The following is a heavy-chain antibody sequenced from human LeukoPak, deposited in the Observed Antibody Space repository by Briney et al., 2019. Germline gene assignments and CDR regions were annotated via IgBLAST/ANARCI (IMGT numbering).Heavy chain of an antibody. V-gene: IGHV1-69*05. D-gene: IGHD2-15*01. CDR2: IIPIFGTA. J-gene: IGHJ5*02. CDR1: GYTFTSYA. CDR3: ARDGGTTAGYNWFDP. Sequence: GASVKVSCKASGYTFTSYAISWVRQAPGQGLEWMGGIIPIFGTANYARKFQGRVTITTDESTSTAYMELSSLRSEDTAVYYCARDGGTTAGYNWFDPWSQGTLVTVSS.